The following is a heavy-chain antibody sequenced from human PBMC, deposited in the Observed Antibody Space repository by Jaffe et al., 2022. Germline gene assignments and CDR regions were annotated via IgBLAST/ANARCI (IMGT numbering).Heavy chain of an antibody. J-gene: IGHJ4*02. CDR1: GFTFSSYE. D-gene: IGHD3-22*01. Sequence: EVQLVESGGGLVQPGGSLRLSCAASGFTFSSYEMNWVRQAPGKGLEWVSYISSSGSTIYYADSVKGRFTISRDNAKNSLYLQMNSLRAEDTAVYYCARDPAPYYYDSSGYYPNAPDYWGQGTLVTVSS. CDR3: ARDPAPYYYDSSGYYPNAPDY. CDR2: ISSSGSTI. V-gene: IGHV3-48*03.